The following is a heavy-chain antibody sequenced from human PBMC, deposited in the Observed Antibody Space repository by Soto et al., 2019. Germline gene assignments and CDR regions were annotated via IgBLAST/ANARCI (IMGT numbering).Heavy chain of an antibody. J-gene: IGHJ5*02. CDR3: ARVHSSSWYGNWFDP. V-gene: IGHV4-34*01. CDR1: GGSFSGYY. Sequence: KPSETLSLTCAVYGGSFSGYYWSWIRQPPGKGLEWIGEINHSGSTNYNPSLKSRVTISVDTSKDQFSLKLSSVTAADTAVYYCARVHSSSWYGNWFDPWGQGTLVTVS. D-gene: IGHD6-13*01. CDR2: INHSGST.